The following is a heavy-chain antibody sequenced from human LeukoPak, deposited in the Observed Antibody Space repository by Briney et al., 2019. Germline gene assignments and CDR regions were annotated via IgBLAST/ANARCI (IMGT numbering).Heavy chain of an antibody. CDR3: PRRPEVNLERFDY. Sequence: ASVTVSCQASGYTLTAYSMHWVRQAPGQGLEWMGWINPNSGGTNYAQKFQGRVTITRDRSISTAFMELSRLTSDYTAVYYLPRRPEVNLERFDYWGEGTLVTVSS. J-gene: IGHJ4*02. D-gene: IGHD1-14*01. V-gene: IGHV1-2*02. CDR2: INPNSGGT. CDR1: GYTLTAYS.